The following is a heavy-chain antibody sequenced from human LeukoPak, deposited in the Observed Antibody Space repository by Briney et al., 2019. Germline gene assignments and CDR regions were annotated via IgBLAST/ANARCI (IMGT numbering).Heavy chain of an antibody. J-gene: IGHJ5*02. D-gene: IGHD2-2*03. CDR1: GYTFTGYY. V-gene: IGHV1-2*02. Sequence: GASVKVSCKASGYTFTGYYMHWVRQAPGQGLEWMGWINPNSGGTNYAQKFQGRVTMTRDTSISTAYMELSRLRSDDTAVYYCARNPLGYCSSTSCYERDWFDPWGQGTLVTVSS. CDR3: ARNPLGYCSSTSCYERDWFDP. CDR2: INPNSGGT.